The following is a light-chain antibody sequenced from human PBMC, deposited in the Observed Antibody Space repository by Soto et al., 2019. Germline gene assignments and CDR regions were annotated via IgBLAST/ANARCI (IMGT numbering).Light chain of an antibody. CDR3: QKYNSAL. V-gene: IGKV1-27*01. Sequence: DIQMTQSPSSLSASVGDRVTITCRASQGISNYLAWYQQKPGKVPKLLIYAASTLQSGVPSRFSGSGSGTDFTLTISSLQPEDVATYYSQKYNSALFGPGTKVDIK. CDR1: QGISNY. CDR2: AAS. J-gene: IGKJ3*01.